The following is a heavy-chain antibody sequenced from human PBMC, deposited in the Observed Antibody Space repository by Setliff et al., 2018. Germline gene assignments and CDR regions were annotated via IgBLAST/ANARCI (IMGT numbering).Heavy chain of an antibody. V-gene: IGHV4-59*01. CDR2: IYYRGTT. J-gene: IGHJ5*02. CDR1: GGFIRDYY. CDR3: AAVGIDAGGGWFDP. Sequence: SETLSLTCTVSGGFIRDYYWNWIRQSPGKGLEWIGYIYYRGTTNYNSSLKSRVTISIDMSKNQFSLKLSSATAADTVVYFCAAVGIDAGGGWFDPWGHGIPVTV. D-gene: IGHD1-26*01.